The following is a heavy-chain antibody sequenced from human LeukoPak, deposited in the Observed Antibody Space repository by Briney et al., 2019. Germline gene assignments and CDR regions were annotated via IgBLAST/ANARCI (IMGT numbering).Heavy chain of an antibody. CDR2: IYPGDSDT. Sequence: GESLKISCKGSGYSFTTYWIAWVRQMPGKGLEWMGIIYPGDSDTRYSPSFQGQVTISADRSISTAYLQWSSLKASDTAMYYCARLIYYDSSSYLQYYFDYWGQGTLVTVSS. J-gene: IGHJ4*02. V-gene: IGHV5-51*01. CDR3: ARLIYYDSSSYLQYYFDY. D-gene: IGHD3-22*01. CDR1: GYSFTTYW.